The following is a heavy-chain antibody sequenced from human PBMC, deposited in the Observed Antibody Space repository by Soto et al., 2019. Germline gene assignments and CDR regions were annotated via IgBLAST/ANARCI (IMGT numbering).Heavy chain of an antibody. V-gene: IGHV3-30-3*01. CDR1: GFTFSSFA. J-gene: IGHJ4*02. Sequence: GRSLRLSCAASGFTFSSFAIHCVRQAPGKGLEWVAVISYDESNKDYADSVKGRFTISRDNSKNTLYLQMNSLRAEDTAVYYCARDINFGTYDYWGQGALVTVSS. CDR2: ISYDESNK. D-gene: IGHD3-10*01. CDR3: ARDINFGTYDY.